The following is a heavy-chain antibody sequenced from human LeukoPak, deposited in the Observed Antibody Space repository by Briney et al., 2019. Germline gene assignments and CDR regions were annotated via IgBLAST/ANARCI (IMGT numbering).Heavy chain of an antibody. CDR3: ATYYYDSSGYYSVPLIFDY. CDR1: GGTFSSYA. V-gene: IGHV1-69*13. D-gene: IGHD3-22*01. CDR2: IIPIFGTA. Sequence: SVKVSCKASGGTFSSYAISWVRQAPGQGLEWMGGIIPIFGTANYAQEFQGRVTITADESTSTAYMELSSLRSEDTAVYYCATYYYDSSGYYSVPLIFDYWGQGTLVTVSS. J-gene: IGHJ4*02.